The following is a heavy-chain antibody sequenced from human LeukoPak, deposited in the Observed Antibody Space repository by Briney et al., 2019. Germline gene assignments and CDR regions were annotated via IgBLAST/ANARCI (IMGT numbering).Heavy chain of an antibody. V-gene: IGHV4-39*07. CDR3: SRESGPFSPFGF. CDR1: GGSISSSSYY. CDR2: TSLRGLT. J-gene: IGHJ4*02. Sequence: SETLSLTCTVSGGSISSSSYYWGWIRQPPGQGLEWIGETSLRGLTNYNPSLRSRLTMSLDESKNQVSLNLTSVTAADTAVYYCSRESGPFSPFGFWGQGTLVSVHS. D-gene: IGHD1-26*01.